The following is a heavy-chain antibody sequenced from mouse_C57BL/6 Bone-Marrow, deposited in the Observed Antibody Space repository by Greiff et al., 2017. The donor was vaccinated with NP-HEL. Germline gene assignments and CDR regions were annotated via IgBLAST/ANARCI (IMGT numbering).Heavy chain of an antibody. Sequence: QVQLKESGPELVKPGASVKISCKASGYTFTDYYINWVKQRPGQGLEWIGWIFPGSGSTYYNEKFKGKATLTVDKSSSTAYMLLSSLTSEDSAVYFCARGGYYYGSSHWYFDVWGTGTTVTVSS. CDR2: IFPGSGST. V-gene: IGHV1-75*01. CDR1: GYTFTDYY. D-gene: IGHD1-1*01. J-gene: IGHJ1*03. CDR3: ARGGYYYGSSHWYFDV.